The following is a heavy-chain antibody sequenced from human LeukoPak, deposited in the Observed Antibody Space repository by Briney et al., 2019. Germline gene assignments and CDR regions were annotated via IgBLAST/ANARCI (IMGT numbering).Heavy chain of an antibody. CDR3: AKDKASLIVGLTALDY. D-gene: IGHD1-26*01. Sequence: QTGGSLRLSCAASEFIFSNYWMHWVRQAPGKGLVWVSRINSDGSFTSYADSVKGRFTISRDNSKNSLYLQMNSLRTEDTALYYCAKDKASLIVGLTALDYWGQGTLVTVSS. CDR1: EFIFSNYW. J-gene: IGHJ4*02. CDR2: INSDGSFT. V-gene: IGHV3-74*01.